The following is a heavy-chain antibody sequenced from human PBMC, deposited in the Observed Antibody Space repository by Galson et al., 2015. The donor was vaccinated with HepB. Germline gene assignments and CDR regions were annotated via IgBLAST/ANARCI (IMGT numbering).Heavy chain of an antibody. V-gene: IGHV3-23*01. CDR3: AKDASPTMVRGVIPHYFDY. CDR1: GFTFSSYA. Sequence: SLRLSCAASGFTFSSYAMSWVRQAPGKGLEWVSAISGSGGSTYYADSVKGRFTISRDNSKNTLYLQMNSLRAEDTAVYYCAKDASPTMVRGVIPHYFDYWGQGTLVTVSS. D-gene: IGHD3-10*01. J-gene: IGHJ4*02. CDR2: ISGSGGST.